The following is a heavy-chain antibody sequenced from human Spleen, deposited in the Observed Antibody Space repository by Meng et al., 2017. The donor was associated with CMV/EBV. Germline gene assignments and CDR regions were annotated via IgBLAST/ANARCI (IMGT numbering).Heavy chain of an antibody. CDR2: IYYSGST. D-gene: IGHD3-22*01. CDR3: ARTVVDSSGYYDY. CDR1: GGSISSGGYS. J-gene: IGHJ4*02. V-gene: IGHV4-31*02. Sequence: SGGSISSGGYSWSWIRQHPGKGLEWIGYIYYSGSTYYNPSLKSRVTISVDTSKNQFSLKLSSVTAADTAVYYCARTVVDSSGYYDYWGQGTLVTVSS.